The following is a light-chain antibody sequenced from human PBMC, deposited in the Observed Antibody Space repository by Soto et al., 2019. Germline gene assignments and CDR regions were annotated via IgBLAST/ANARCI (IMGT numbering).Light chain of an antibody. J-gene: IGKJ1*01. V-gene: IGKV3-20*01. CDR1: QSVSSN. CDR2: GAS. CDR3: QKYGSSPWT. Sequence: VMTQSPGTLSLSPGDSATLSCRASQSVSSNLAWYQQKTGQAPRLLIYGASSRATGIPDRLSGSGSGTDLNLTISRLEPEDFAVYYCQKYGSSPWTCGQGTKVDIK.